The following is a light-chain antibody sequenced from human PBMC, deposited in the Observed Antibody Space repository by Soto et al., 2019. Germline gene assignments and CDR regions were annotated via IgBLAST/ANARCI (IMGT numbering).Light chain of an antibody. Sequence: QSVLTQPPSASGTHGQRVTISCSGSSSNIGTKTVNWYQQLPGTAPKLLIYSNNQRPSGVPDRFSVSKSGTSASLAISGLQSEDEADYYCAAWDDSLNGYVFGTGTKVTVL. J-gene: IGLJ1*01. CDR1: SSNIGTKT. CDR2: SNN. V-gene: IGLV1-44*01. CDR3: AAWDDSLNGYV.